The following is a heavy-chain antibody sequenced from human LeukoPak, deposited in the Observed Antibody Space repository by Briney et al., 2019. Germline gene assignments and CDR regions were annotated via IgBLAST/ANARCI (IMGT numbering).Heavy chain of an antibody. D-gene: IGHD3-22*01. CDR1: GFTFSSYE. CDR3: ARESYYDSSGY. V-gene: IGHV3-48*03. Sequence: GGSLRLSCAASGFTFSSYEMNWVRQAPGKGLEWVSYISSSGSTIYYADSVKGRFTISRDNAKNSLYLQMNSLRAEDTAVYYCARESYYDSSGYWGQGTLVTVSS. J-gene: IGHJ4*02. CDR2: ISSSGSTI.